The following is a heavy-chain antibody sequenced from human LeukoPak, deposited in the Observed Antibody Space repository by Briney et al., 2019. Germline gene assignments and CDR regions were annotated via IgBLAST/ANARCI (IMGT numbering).Heavy chain of an antibody. Sequence: GASVKVPCKASGYTFTGYYMHWVRQAPGQGLEWMGWINPNSGGTNYAQKFQGRVTMTRDTSISTAYMELSRLRSDDTAVYYCAREPITTPGGGFDYWGQGTPVTVSS. CDR2: INPNSGGT. D-gene: IGHD3-10*01. V-gene: IGHV1-2*02. CDR3: AREPITTPGGGFDY. J-gene: IGHJ4*02. CDR1: GYTFTGYY.